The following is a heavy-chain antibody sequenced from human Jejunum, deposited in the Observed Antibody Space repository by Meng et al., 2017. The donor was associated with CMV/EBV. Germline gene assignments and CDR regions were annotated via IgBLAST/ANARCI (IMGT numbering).Heavy chain of an antibody. D-gene: IGHD2-2*01. V-gene: IGHV3-48*04. CDR3: AREGCTSTTCYPLSDVYL. CDR1: STYS. Sequence: STYSMNWVRQAPGKGLEWISFISSSSGTIYYADSVKGRFTTSRDNAKNSLYLQMNSLRAEDTAVYYCAREGCTSTTCYPLSDVYLWGQGTLVTVSS. CDR2: ISSSSGTI. J-gene: IGHJ4*02.